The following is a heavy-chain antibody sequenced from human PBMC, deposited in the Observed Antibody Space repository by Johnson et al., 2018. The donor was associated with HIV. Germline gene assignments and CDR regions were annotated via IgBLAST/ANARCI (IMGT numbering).Heavy chain of an antibody. J-gene: IGHJ3*01. CDR1: GFTFSSYA. Sequence: EVQLVESGGGVVQPGRSLRLSCAASGFTFSSYAMHWVRQAPGKGLEWVSYISSSGSSIYYTDSVKGRFTISRDNTKKSLYLQMNSLTADDTAIYYCARDSTPWGGDYVGYAFDLWGQGTMVTVSS. V-gene: IGHV3-48*03. CDR3: ARDSTPWGGDYVGYAFDL. D-gene: IGHD4-17*01. CDR2: ISSSGSSI.